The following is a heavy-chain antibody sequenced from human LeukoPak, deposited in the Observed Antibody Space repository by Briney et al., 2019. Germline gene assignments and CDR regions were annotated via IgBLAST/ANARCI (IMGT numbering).Heavy chain of an antibody. Sequence: GGFLRLSCAASGFTFSSYGMHWVRQAPGKGLEWVTFIRYDGSNKYFADSVKGRFTISRDNSKNTLFLQMNSLRAEDSAVYYCANQCGGGCSGDHWGQGTLVTVSS. J-gene: IGHJ4*02. CDR1: GFTFSSYG. D-gene: IGHD2-21*02. CDR2: IRYDGSNK. CDR3: ANQCGGGCSGDH. V-gene: IGHV3-30*02.